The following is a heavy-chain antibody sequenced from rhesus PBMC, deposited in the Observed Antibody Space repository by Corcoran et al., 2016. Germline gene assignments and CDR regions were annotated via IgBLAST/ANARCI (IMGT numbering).Heavy chain of an antibody. CDR3: AREYSNYGYFDY. CDR1: GGSISDDYY. V-gene: IGHV4-106*01. D-gene: IGHD4-23*01. Sequence: QVQLQESGPGLVKPSETLSLTCAVSGGSISDDYYWSWIRQPPGKGRDLIGYIYGSGRGTNYNPSLKNRVTISIDTSKNQFSLKLSSVTAADTAVYYCAREYSNYGYFDYWGQGVLVTVSS. J-gene: IGHJ4*01. CDR2: IYGSGRGT.